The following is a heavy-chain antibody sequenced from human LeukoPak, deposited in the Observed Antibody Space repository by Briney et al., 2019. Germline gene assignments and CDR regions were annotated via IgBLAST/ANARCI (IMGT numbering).Heavy chain of an antibody. CDR3: ARVTRSSGRPFDY. CDR2: IKQDGSEK. CDR1: GFTFSSYW. J-gene: IGHJ4*02. Sequence: GGSLRLSCAASGFTFSSYWMGWVRQAPGKGLEWVANIKQDGSEKYYVDSVKGRFTISRDNAKNSLYLQMNSQRAEDTAVYYCARVTRSSGRPFDYWGQGTLVTVSS. D-gene: IGHD3-10*01. V-gene: IGHV3-7*01.